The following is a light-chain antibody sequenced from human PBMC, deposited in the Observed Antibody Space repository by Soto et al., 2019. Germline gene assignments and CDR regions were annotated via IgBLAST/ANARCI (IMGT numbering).Light chain of an antibody. CDR2: DAS. J-gene: IGKJ1*01. V-gene: IGKV3-11*01. CDR3: LQRSDWRT. Sequence: IVLTQSPVSLSLSPGERATLSCRASVTIGRSLAWYQQRPGQAPRLLIYDASNRAIGLPARFSGSGSGTDFTLTISRLEPEDFAVYYCLQRSDWRTFGRGTKVDI. CDR1: VTIGRS.